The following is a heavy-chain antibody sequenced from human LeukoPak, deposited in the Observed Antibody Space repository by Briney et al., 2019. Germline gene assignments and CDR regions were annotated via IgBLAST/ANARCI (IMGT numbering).Heavy chain of an antibody. CDR2: IYYSGST. J-gene: IGHJ4*02. CDR1: GGSISSSSYY. V-gene: IGHV4-39*07. CDR3: ARERSNYYDSSGPLDY. Sequence: SETLSLTCTVSGGSISSSSYYWGWIRQPPGKGLEWIGSIYYSGSTYYNPSLKSRVTISVDTSKNQFSLKLSSVTAADTAVYYCARERSNYYDSSGPLDYWGQGTLVTVSS. D-gene: IGHD3-22*01.